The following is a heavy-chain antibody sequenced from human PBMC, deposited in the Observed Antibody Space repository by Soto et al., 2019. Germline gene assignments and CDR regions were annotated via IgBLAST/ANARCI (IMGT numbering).Heavy chain of an antibody. D-gene: IGHD3-10*01. CDR3: ARDRFGATWDY. V-gene: IGHV4-59*01. CDR2: IYYSGST. CDR1: GGSISSYY. J-gene: IGHJ4*02. Sequence: SETLSLTCTVSGGSISSYYCSWIRQPPGKGLEWIGYIYYSGSTNYNPSLKSRVTISVDTSKNQFSLKLSSVTAADTAVYYCARDRFGATWDYWGQGTLVTVSS.